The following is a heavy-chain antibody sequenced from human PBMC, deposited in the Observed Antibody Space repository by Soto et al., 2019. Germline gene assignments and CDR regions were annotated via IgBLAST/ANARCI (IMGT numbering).Heavy chain of an antibody. Sequence: GGSLRLSCAASGFTFSSYGMHWVRQAPGKGLEWVAVISYDGRNKVYADSVKGRFTLSRDNSRNTVYLQMNSLRVDDTAVYYCAKWAQTYNDFWCGFSTSGMDVWGQGTTVTVSS. CDR2: ISYDGRNK. V-gene: IGHV3-30*18. D-gene: IGHD3-3*01. CDR1: GFTFSSYG. J-gene: IGHJ6*02. CDR3: AKWAQTYNDFWCGFSTSGMDV.